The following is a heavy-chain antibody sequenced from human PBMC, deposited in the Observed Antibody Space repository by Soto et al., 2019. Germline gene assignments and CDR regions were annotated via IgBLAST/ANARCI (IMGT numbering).Heavy chain of an antibody. CDR1: GYSFTIYW. Sequence: PGESLKISCKGSGYSFTIYWISWVRQMPGKGLEWIGRIDPSDSYTNYSPSFQGHVTISADKSISTAYLQGSSLKASDTAMYYCASHGGPSTYDTYSYDRSGYSYFASRGQGTLVTISS. CDR3: ASHGGPSTYDTYSYDRSGYSYFAS. CDR2: IDPSDSYT. D-gene: IGHD3-22*01. J-gene: IGHJ4*02. V-gene: IGHV5-10-1*01.